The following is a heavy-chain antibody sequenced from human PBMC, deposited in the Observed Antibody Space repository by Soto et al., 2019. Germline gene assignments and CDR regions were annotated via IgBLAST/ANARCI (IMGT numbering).Heavy chain of an antibody. CDR2: IKQDGSEK. CDR3: ARDLEYSGSSHADY. V-gene: IGHV3-7*01. Sequence: GGSLRLSCAASGFTFNTYAMSWVRQAPGKGLEWVANIKQDGSEKYYVDSVKGRFTISRDNAKNSLYLQMNSLRAEDTAVYYCARDLEYSGSSHADYWGQGTLVTVSS. J-gene: IGHJ4*02. D-gene: IGHD1-26*01. CDR1: GFTFNTYA.